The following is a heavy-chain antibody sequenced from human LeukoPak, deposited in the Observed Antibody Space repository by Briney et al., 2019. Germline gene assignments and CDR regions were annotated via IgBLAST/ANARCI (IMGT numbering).Heavy chain of an antibody. Sequence: SETLSLTCTVSGGSISSYYWSWIRQPPGKGLEWIGEINHSGSTNHNPSLKSRVTISVDTSKNQFSLKLSSVAAADTAVYYCARGPYCSSTSCYYYYYMDVWGKGTTVTVSS. V-gene: IGHV4-34*01. CDR1: GGSISSYY. D-gene: IGHD2-2*01. J-gene: IGHJ6*03. CDR3: ARGPYCSSTSCYYYYYMDV. CDR2: INHSGST.